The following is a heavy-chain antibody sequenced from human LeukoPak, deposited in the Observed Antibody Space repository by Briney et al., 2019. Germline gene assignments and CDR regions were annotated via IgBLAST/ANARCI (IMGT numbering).Heavy chain of an antibody. D-gene: IGHD6-13*01. CDR2: ISVHSGNT. CDR3: ARSGSTWYGGWFDP. Sequence: ASVKVSCTASGYTFTSYGISWVRQAPGQGLEWMGWISVHSGNTHYAQKLQDRVTMTTDTSTSAAYMELRSLRSDDTAVYYCARSGSTWYGGWFDPWGQGTLVTVSS. J-gene: IGHJ5*02. CDR1: GYTFTSYG. V-gene: IGHV1-18*01.